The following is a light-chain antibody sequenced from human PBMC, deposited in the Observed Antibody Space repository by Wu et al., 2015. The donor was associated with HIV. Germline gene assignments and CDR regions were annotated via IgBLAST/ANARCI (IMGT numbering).Light chain of an antibody. V-gene: IGKV1-5*03. J-gene: IGKJ1*01. CDR2: KAS. CDR1: QSIGSW. Sequence: DIQMTQSPSTLPAFVGDRVTITCRASQSIGSWLAWYQQKPGKAPKLLIYKASSLESGVPLRFSGSGSGTEFTLTFSSLQPDDFATYYCQQYKSYPGTFGQGTKVEIK. CDR3: QQYKSYPGT.